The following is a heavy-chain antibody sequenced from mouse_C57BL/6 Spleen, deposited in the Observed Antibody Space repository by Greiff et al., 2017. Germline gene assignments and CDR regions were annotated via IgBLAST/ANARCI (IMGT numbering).Heavy chain of an antibody. CDR3: ARGTTVVETFAY. V-gene: IGHV1-59*01. CDR2: IDPSDSYT. J-gene: IGHJ3*01. CDR1: GYSFTSYW. D-gene: IGHD1-1*01. Sequence: VQLQQPGAELVRPGTSVTLSCKASGYSFTSYWLHWVKQRPGQGLEWIGVIDPSDSYTNYNQTFKGKTTLTVDTSSSTSYMQLSSLTSEDSAVYYCARGTTVVETFAYWGQGTLVTVSA.